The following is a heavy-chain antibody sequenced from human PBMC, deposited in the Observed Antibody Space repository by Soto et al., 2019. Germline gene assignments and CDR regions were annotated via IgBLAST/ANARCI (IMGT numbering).Heavy chain of an antibody. D-gene: IGHD2-8*02. V-gene: IGHV3-30*03. CDR2: ISRDGGTK. J-gene: IGHJ4*02. Sequence: QVQLVESGGGVVQPGRSLRLSCAVSGFTVSTYGMHWVRQAPGKGLEWVAVISRDGGTKYYADSVKGRFTISRDNSRNRLFLEMNSLRGDDMAVYYCTGEVASGYWGLGTLVTVSS. CDR3: TGEVASGY. CDR1: GFTVSTYG.